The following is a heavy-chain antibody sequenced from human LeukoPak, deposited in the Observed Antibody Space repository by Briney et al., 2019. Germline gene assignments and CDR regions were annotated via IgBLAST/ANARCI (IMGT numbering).Heavy chain of an antibody. J-gene: IGHJ3*02. CDR2: ISYDGTNK. CDR1: GFTFSYYG. D-gene: IGHD5-18*01. Sequence: GRSLRLSCAASGFTFSYYGRHWVRQAPGKGLEWVAIISYDGTNKYYADSVKGRLTISRDDSKNTLYLHMNSLRAEDTAVYYCAKDRASRGYSYGNVFDISGQGTMVTVSS. CDR3: AKDRASRGYSYGNVFDI. V-gene: IGHV3-30*18.